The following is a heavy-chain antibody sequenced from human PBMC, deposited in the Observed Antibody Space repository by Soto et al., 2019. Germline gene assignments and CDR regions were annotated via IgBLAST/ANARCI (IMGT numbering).Heavy chain of an antibody. CDR3: ARDVPPLAYYYDPTWFDP. Sequence: TGGSLRLSCAASGFTFSSYSMNWVRQAPGKGLEWVSYISSSSTIYYADSVKGRFTISRDNAKNSLYLQMNSLRDEDTAVYYCARDVPPLAYYYDPTWFDPWGQGTLVTVSS. CDR1: GFTFSSYS. J-gene: IGHJ5*02. D-gene: IGHD3-22*01. V-gene: IGHV3-48*02. CDR2: ISSSSTI.